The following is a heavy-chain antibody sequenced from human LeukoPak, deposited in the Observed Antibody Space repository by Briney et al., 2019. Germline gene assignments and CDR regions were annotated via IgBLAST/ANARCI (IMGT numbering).Heavy chain of an antibody. CDR2: ISGSGTRT. CDR1: GFTLSSYA. V-gene: IGHV3-23*01. D-gene: IGHD3-22*01. J-gene: IGHJ4*02. CDR3: AKAPTKEEEWLLLNYFDY. Sequence: GGSLRLSCVGSGFTLSSYAMSRVRQAPGKGLEWVSAISGSGTRTYYADSVKGRFTISRDNSKNTLYLQMNSLRAEDTAVYYCAKAPTKEEEWLLLNYFDYWGQGTLVTVSS.